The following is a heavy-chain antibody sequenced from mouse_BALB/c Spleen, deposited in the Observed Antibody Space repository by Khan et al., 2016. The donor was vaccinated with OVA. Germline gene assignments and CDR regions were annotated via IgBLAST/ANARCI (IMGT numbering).Heavy chain of an antibody. CDR3: TKHCYVPWFTY. CDR1: GYSFTSYY. J-gene: IGHJ3*01. V-gene: IGHV1S135*01. CDR2: IDPFSGGS. Sequence: VQLKESGPELMKPGASVKISCKASGYSFTSYYIHWVMQRHGKSLEWIGYIDPFSGGSTYNQNFKVKATLTVDNSSSTAYIHLSNLTSEDSSVYYGTKHCYVPWFTYWGQGTLVTVSA. D-gene: IGHD2-12*01.